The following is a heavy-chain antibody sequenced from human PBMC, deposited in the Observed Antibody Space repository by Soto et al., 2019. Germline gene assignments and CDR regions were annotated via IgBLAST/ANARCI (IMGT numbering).Heavy chain of an antibody. D-gene: IGHD2-15*01. Sequence: GGSLRLSCAASRFTFSSYAMSWVRQAPGKGLEWVSAISGSGGSTYYADSVKGRFTISRDNSKNTLYLQMNSLRAEDTAVYYCAKEGGNGYCSGGSCYGAYYYYYGMDVWGQGTTVTVSS. CDR1: RFTFSSYA. V-gene: IGHV3-23*01. J-gene: IGHJ6*02. CDR3: AKEGGNGYCSGGSCYGAYYYYYGMDV. CDR2: ISGSGGST.